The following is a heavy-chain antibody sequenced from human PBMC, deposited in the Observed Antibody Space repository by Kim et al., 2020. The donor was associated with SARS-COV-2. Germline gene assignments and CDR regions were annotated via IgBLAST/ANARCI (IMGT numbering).Heavy chain of an antibody. V-gene: IGHV3-74*01. Sequence: SVKGRFTISRDNAKNTLYLQMNSLRAEDTAVYYCARGSYGSGSYYNLPDYWGQGTLVTVSS. J-gene: IGHJ4*02. D-gene: IGHD3-10*01. CDR3: ARGSYGSGSYYNLPDY.